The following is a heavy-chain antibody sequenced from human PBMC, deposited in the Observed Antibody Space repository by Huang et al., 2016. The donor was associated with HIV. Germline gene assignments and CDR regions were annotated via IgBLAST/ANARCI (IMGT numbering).Heavy chain of an antibody. V-gene: IGHV3-48*04. J-gene: IGHJ4*02. Sequence: EVQLVESGGGLVQPGTSLRLSCAASGFTFGDFNMNWVRQAPGEWLECISYISSSSNSKRYADSGKGRFTISRDNARNSLYLQLKSLRVEDTAVYYCARESCSGGTCYLFDFWGQGVLVTVSS. CDR3: ARESCSGGTCYLFDF. CDR1: GFTFGDFN. CDR2: ISSSSNSK. D-gene: IGHD2-15*01.